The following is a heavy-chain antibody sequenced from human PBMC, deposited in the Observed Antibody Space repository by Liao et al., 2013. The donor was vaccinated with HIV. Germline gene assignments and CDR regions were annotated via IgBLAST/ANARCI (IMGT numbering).Heavy chain of an antibody. CDR2: VYNSGNT. CDR1: GDSLSTYY. J-gene: IGHJ3*02. D-gene: IGHD7-27*01. V-gene: IGHV4-4*07. CDR3: ARDVVWGSTTAFDI. Sequence: QVQLRESGPGLVKPSETLSLTCSVSGDSLSTYYWSWIRQPVGKGLEWIGRVYNSGNTKLNPSFRGRVTMSVDTSTNEISLKVSSVTAADAAVYYCARDVVWGSTTAFDIWGQGTMVTVSS.